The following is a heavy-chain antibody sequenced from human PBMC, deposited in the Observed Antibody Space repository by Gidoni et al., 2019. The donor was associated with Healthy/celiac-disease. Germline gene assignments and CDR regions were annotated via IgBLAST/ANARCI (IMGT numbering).Heavy chain of an antibody. CDR2: ISSNGGST. CDR3: VKVGASDY. D-gene: IGHD1-26*01. V-gene: IGHV3-64D*06. Sequence: EVPLLESGGGLVQPGGSLSFSCSAFGFTFSSYAMHWVRQAPGKGLEYVSAISSNGGSTYYADSVKGRFNISRDNSKNTLYLQMSSVRAEDTAVYYCVKVGASDYWGQGTLVTVSS. J-gene: IGHJ4*02. CDR1: GFTFSSYA.